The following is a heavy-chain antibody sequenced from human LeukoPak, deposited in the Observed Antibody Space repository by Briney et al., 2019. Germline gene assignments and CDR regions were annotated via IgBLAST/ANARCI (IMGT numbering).Heavy chain of an antibody. V-gene: IGHV4-59*02. D-gene: IGHD1-1*01. CDR1: GGSVSSYY. J-gene: IGHJ5*02. Sequence: SETLSLTCTVSGGSVSSYYWSWIRQPPGKGLEWIGYIYYSGTTNYNPSLKNRVTISVDTSKKKISLKLSSVTAADTAVYYCARGRYGTVSRGWFDPWGQGTLVTVSS. CDR3: ARGRYGTVSRGWFDP. CDR2: IYYSGTT.